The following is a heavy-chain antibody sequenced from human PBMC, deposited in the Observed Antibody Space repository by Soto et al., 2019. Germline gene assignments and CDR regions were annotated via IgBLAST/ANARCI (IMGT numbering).Heavy chain of an antibody. J-gene: IGHJ4*02. D-gene: IGHD6-6*01. CDR1: GAPISSGSCY. CDR3: ARSHIVPRLLMYPYDY. Sequence: QLQLQDSGPGLVKPSETLSLTCTVSGAPISSGSCYWVWIRQPPGKGLESITNIYYDGSTTYTPSLKSRVAISLETSKTQESLKLSSVTAAVTAVYYCARSHIVPRLLMYPYDYWGQGTLVTVSS. V-gene: IGHV4-39*01. CDR2: IYYDGST.